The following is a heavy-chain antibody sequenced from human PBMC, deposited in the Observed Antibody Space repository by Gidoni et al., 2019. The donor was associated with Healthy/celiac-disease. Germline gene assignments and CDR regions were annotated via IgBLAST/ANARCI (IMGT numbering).Heavy chain of an antibody. CDR2: IYYSGST. V-gene: IGHV4-39*01. D-gene: IGHD3-22*01. CDR3: ARGYDSSGFDAFDI. J-gene: IGHJ3*02. Sequence: QLQLQESGPGLVKPSETLSLTCTVPGGSIRSSSYYWGWIRQPPGKGLEWIGSIYYSGSTYYNPSLKSRVTISVDTSKNQFSLKLSSVTAADTAVYYCARGYDSSGFDAFDIWGQGTMVTVSS. CDR1: GGSIRSSSYY.